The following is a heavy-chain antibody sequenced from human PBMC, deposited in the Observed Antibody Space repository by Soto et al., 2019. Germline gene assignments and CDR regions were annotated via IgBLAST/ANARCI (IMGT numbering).Heavy chain of an antibody. CDR3: TIDYCCGGSCYYNWFDP. V-gene: IGHV3-15*01. D-gene: IGHD2-15*01. CDR2: IKSKTDGGTT. J-gene: IGHJ5*02. CDR1: GFTFSNAW. Sequence: EVQLVESGGGLVKPGGSLRLSCAASGFTFSNAWMSWVRQAPGKGLEWVGRIKSKTDGGTTDYAAPVKGRFTISRDVSKNTLYLQMNSLKTEDTAVYYCTIDYCCGGSCYYNWFDPWGQGTLVTVS.